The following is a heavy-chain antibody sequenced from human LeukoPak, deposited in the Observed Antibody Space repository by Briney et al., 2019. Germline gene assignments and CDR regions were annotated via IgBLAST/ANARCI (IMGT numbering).Heavy chain of an antibody. D-gene: IGHD3-22*01. CDR2: IYHSGST. J-gene: IGHJ4*02. CDR1: GGSFSGSY. V-gene: IGHV4-38-2*02. CDR3: ARDLNYYDSSGPTY. Sequence: SETLSLTCVVDGGSFSGSYWGWIRQPLGKGLEWIGSIYHSGSTYYNPSLKSRVTISVDTSKNQFSLKLSSVTAADTAVYYCARDLNYYDSSGPTYWGQGTLVTVSS.